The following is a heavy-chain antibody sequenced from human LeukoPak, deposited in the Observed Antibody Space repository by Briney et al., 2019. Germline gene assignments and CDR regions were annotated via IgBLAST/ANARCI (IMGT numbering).Heavy chain of an antibody. V-gene: IGHV3-30*18. Sequence: GGTLSLSCAASGFTFSSYGMHWVRQAPGKGLEWVAVISYDGSNKYYAASVKGRFTISRDNSKNTLYLQMNSLRAEDTAVYYCAKERVYATDYYYYGMDVWGQGTTVTVSS. CDR2: ISYDGSNK. D-gene: IGHD2-8*01. J-gene: IGHJ6*02. CDR3: AKERVYATDYYYYGMDV. CDR1: GFTFSSYG.